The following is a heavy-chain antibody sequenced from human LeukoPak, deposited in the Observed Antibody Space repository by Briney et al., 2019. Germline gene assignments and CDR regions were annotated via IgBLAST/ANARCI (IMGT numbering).Heavy chain of an antibody. J-gene: IGHJ3*02. V-gene: IGHV4-59*12. CDR2: IYYSGST. D-gene: IGHD1-26*01. CDR1: GGSINSYY. CDR3: ARAGRRTFAFDI. Sequence: PSETLSLTCTVSGGSINSYYWSWIRQPPGKGLEWIGYIYYSGSTNYNPSLKSRVTISVDKSKNQFSLNLTSVTAADRAVYFCARAGRRTFAFDIWGPGTLVTVSS.